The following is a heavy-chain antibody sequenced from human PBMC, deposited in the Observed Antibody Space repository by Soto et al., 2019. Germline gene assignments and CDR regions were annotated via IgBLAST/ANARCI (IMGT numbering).Heavy chain of an antibody. CDR3: AVYGDYEGIAFDI. J-gene: IGHJ3*02. CDR1: GYSFTRYW. D-gene: IGHD4-17*01. Sequence: GESLKSSCKGSGYSFTRYWIGWVRQMPGKGLEWMGIIYPGDSDTRYSPSFQGQVTISADKSISTAYLQWSSLKASDTAMYYCAVYGDYEGIAFDIWGQGTMVTVSS. CDR2: IYPGDSDT. V-gene: IGHV5-51*01.